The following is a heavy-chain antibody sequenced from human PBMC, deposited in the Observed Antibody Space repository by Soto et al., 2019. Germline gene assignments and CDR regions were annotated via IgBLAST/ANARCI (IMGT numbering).Heavy chain of an antibody. CDR1: GYTFTSYG. D-gene: IGHD4-17*01. Sequence: ASVNVSCKASGYTFTSYGISWVRQAPGQGLEWLGWISDYNGNTKYVQKLQDRVTMTTDTSTSTAYMELRSLRSDDTAVYYCARDLARTTVVKYAAFDNWPPGPTVTV. J-gene: IGHJ3*02. V-gene: IGHV1-18*04. CDR3: ARDLARTTVVKYAAFDN. CDR2: ISDYNGNT.